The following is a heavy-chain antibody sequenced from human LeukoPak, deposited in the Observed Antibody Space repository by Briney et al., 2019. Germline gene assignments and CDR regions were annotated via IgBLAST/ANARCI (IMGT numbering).Heavy chain of an antibody. D-gene: IGHD3-22*01. J-gene: IGHJ4*02. CDR2: ISFDGSIK. CDR3: APGIYDSSPD. CDR1: GFTFSSYG. V-gene: IGHV3-30*03. Sequence: DPGRSLRLSCAASGFTFSSYGMHWVRQAPGKGLEWVAVISFDGSIKYYADSVKGRFTISRDNSKNTLHLQMNSLRAEDTAVYYCAPGIYDSSPDWGQGTLVTVSS.